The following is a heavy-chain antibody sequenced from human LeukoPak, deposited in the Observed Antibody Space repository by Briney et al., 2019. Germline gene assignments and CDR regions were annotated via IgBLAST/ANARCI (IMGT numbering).Heavy chain of an antibody. J-gene: IGHJ4*02. D-gene: IGHD5-18*01. V-gene: IGHV4-39*01. CDR3: ARATPYSYGYNY. Sequence: PSETLSLTCTVSGGSISSSSYYWGWIRQPPGKGLEWIGSIYYSGSTYYNPSLKSRVTISVDTSKNQFSLKLSSVTAADTAVYYCARATPYSYGYNYWGQGTLVTVSS. CDR1: GGSISSSSYY. CDR2: IYYSGST.